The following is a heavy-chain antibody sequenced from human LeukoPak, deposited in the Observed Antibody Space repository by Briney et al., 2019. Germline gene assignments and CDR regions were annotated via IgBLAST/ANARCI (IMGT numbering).Heavy chain of an antibody. J-gene: IGHJ4*02. CDR3: ARDGEIAAADHYFDY. Sequence: GGSLRLSCAASGFTFSSYWMHWVRQAPGKGLVWVSRINSDGSSTSYADSVKGRFTISRDNAKNTLYLQMNSLRAEDTAVYYCARDGEIAAADHYFDYWGQGTLVTVSS. CDR1: GFTFSSYW. D-gene: IGHD6-13*01. V-gene: IGHV3-74*01. CDR2: INSDGSST.